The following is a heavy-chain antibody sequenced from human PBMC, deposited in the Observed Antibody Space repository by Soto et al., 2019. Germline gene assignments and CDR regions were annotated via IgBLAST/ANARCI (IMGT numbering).Heavy chain of an antibody. V-gene: IGHV3-30*03. J-gene: IGHJ2*01. CDR2: ISYDGSKK. Sequence: QVQLVESGGGVVQPGRSLRLSCAASGFTFSSYGMHWVRQAPGKGLEWVAVISYDGSKKYYADSVKGRFTISRDNSKNTLYLRMNSLRAEDTAVYYCASGGVDNNYWYFDLLGRGTLVTVSS. CDR3: ASGGVDNNYWYFDL. D-gene: IGHD1-1*01. CDR1: GFTFSSYG.